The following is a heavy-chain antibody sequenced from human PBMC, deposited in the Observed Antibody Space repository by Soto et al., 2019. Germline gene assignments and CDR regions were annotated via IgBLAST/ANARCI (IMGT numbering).Heavy chain of an antibody. Sequence: ASVKGSCKASGYTFTSYDINWVRQATGQGLEWMGWMNPNSGNTGYAQKFQGRVTMTRNTSISTAYMELSSLRSEDTAVYYCAREGYCSGGSCYSEYYYYMDVWGKGTTVTVSS. CDR2: MNPNSGNT. J-gene: IGHJ6*03. V-gene: IGHV1-8*01. D-gene: IGHD2-15*01. CDR1: GYTFTSYD. CDR3: AREGYCSGGSCYSEYYYYMDV.